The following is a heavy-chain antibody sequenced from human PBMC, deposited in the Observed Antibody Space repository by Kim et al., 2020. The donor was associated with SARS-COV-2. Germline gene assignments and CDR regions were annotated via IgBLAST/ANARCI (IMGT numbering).Heavy chain of an antibody. D-gene: IGHD3-3*01. CDR2: ISGSGGST. V-gene: IGHV3-23*01. Sequence: GGSLRLSCAASGFTFSSYAMSWVRQAPGKGLEWVSAISGSGGSTYYADSVKGRFTISRDNSKNTLYLQMNSLRAEDTAVYCCAAQRDITIFGVVTSPGPFDIWGQGTMVTVSS. CDR1: GFTFSSYA. J-gene: IGHJ3*02. CDR3: AAQRDITIFGVVTSPGPFDI.